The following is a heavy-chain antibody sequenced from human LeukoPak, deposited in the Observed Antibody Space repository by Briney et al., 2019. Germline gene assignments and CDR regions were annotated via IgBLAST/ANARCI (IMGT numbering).Heavy chain of an antibody. J-gene: IGHJ4*02. D-gene: IGHD4-11*01. CDR2: VRTTAEGETT. CDR3: TAGLGKTDDDS. Sequence: PGGSLRLSCEGSGFNFNDAWMSCIRQAPGKGLEWVGRVRTTAEGETTDYAAPVRGRFIISRDDSKNMVFLQMNRLETEDTAIYYCTAGLGKTDDDSWGQGTLVTVSS. CDR1: GFNFNDAW. V-gene: IGHV3-15*01.